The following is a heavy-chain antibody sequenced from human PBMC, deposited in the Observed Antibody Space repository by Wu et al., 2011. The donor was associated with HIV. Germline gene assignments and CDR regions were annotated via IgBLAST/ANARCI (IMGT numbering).Heavy chain of an antibody. CDR1: GGTFSNCI. Sequence: QVQLVQSGAEVKKPGSSVNISCRASGGTFSNCIVSWVRQSPGHGLEWMGGITPPFGSANYAQNFQGRVTITTDESTSTVNMRLSSLTSDDTAVYFCARDRHPMVGPWYYYYYMDVWGKGTTVTVSS. CDR3: ARDRHPMVGPWYYYYYMDV. D-gene: IGHD3-10*01. CDR2: ITPPFGSA. V-gene: IGHV1-69*05. J-gene: IGHJ6*03.